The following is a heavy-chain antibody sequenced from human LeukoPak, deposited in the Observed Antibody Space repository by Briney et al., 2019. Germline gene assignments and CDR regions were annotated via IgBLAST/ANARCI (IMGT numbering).Heavy chain of an antibody. J-gene: IGHJ6*03. CDR2: ISSSSSYI. CDR1: GFTFNIYT. D-gene: IGHD4-11*01. Sequence: GGSLRLSCAASGFTFNIYTINWVRQAPGKGLEWVSSISSSSSYIYYADSVKGRFTISRDNAKNSLYLQMNSLRAEDTAVYYCARVSGVPDYKDYYYMDVWGKGTTVTVSS. V-gene: IGHV3-21*01. CDR3: ARVSGVPDYKDYYYMDV.